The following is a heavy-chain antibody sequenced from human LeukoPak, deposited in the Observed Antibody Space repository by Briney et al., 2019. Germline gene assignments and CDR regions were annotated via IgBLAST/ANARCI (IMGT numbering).Heavy chain of an antibody. D-gene: IGHD7-27*01. CDR1: GVTFSNYN. CDR2: ISGSGSTI. CDR3: ARAAWVDY. J-gene: IGHJ4*02. V-gene: IGHV3-48*02. Sequence: GGSLRLSCAASGVTFSNYNMNWVRQAPGKGLEWVSYISGSGSTIYYANSVKGRFTISRDNAKNSLYLQMNSLRDEDTAVYYCARAAWVDYWGQGTLVTVSS.